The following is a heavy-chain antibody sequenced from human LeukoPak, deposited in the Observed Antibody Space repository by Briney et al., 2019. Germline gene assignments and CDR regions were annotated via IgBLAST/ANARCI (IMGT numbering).Heavy chain of an antibody. J-gene: IGHJ5*02. V-gene: IGHV1-69*06. D-gene: IGHD3-22*01. CDR3: ARDYKGYFDSNGYSSQVNWFDP. CDR2: IIPIFGTA. CDR1: GGSFSSSS. Sequence: EASVTVSCTASGGSFSSSSIIRVRQAPGQRLEWMGGIIPIFGTANYAQKFQDRVTITADKSTRTAYIELRRLRSEDTAVYYCARDYKGYFDSNGYSSQVNWFDPWGQGTLVTVSS.